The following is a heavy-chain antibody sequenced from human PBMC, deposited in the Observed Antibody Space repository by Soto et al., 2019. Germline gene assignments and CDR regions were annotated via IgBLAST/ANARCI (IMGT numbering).Heavy chain of an antibody. CDR1: GDTFINNA. Sequence: QVQLVQSGAEVKDPGSSVKVSCKASGDTFINNAINWVRQAPGQGLEWVGGIIPLFGTADYAQRFQGRVTITADEPSSTVYMEMSSLTSGDTATYYCARGIRVLLPYRGCDFWGQGTMVTVSS. CDR2: IIPLFGTA. V-gene: IGHV1-69*01. J-gene: IGHJ3*01. D-gene: IGHD2-21*02. CDR3: ARGIRVLLPYRGCDF.